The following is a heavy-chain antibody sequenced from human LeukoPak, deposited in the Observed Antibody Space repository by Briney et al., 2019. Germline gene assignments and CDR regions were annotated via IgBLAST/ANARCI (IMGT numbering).Heavy chain of an antibody. V-gene: IGHV1-69*01. Sequence: SVKVSCKASGGTFSSYAISWVRQAPGQGLEWMGGIIPIFGTANYAQKFQGRVTITVDESTSTAHMELSSLRSEDTAVYYCARDFADYGDYWPRFDPWGQGTLVTVSS. J-gene: IGHJ5*02. CDR1: GGTFSSYA. D-gene: IGHD4-17*01. CDR3: ARDFADYGDYWPRFDP. CDR2: IIPIFGTA.